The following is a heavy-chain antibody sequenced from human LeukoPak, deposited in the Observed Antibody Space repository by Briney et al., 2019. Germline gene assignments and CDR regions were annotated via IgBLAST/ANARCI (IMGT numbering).Heavy chain of an antibody. V-gene: IGHV5-51*01. J-gene: IGHJ3*01. CDR1: GYSFPNYW. CDR2: IYPGDSDT. D-gene: IGHD6-19*01. Sequence: GESLKISCKVPGYSFPNYWIGWVRQMPGKGLEWMGIIYPGDSDTRYSPSFQGQVTISADKSISTAYLQWSSLKASDTAMYYCARPDSSGWYSAFDAWGQGTMVTVSS. CDR3: ARPDSSGWYSAFDA.